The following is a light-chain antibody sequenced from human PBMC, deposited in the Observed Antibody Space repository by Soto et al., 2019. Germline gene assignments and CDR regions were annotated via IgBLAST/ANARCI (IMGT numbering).Light chain of an antibody. CDR2: DAS. Sequence: DIQMTQSHSTLSGSVGDRVTITCRASQSISTWLAWYQQKPGKAPKLLIYDASSLEGGVPSRFSGSGSGTEFTLTISSLQPDDFATYYCQQYNSYSGTFAQGTKVDIK. J-gene: IGKJ1*01. CDR3: QQYNSYSGT. V-gene: IGKV1-5*01. CDR1: QSISTW.